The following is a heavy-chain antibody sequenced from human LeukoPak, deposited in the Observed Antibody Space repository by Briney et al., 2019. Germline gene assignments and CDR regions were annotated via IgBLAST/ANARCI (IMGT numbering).Heavy chain of an antibody. CDR3: ARDSGLGYSGYDLAW. CDR1: GGTFSSYA. J-gene: IGHJ4*02. Sequence: SVKVSCKASGGTFSSYAISWVRQAPGQGLEWMGGIIPIFGTANYAQKFQGRVTITADESTSTAYMGLSSLRSEDTAVYYCARDSGLGYSGYDLAWWGQGTLVTVSS. V-gene: IGHV1-69*13. D-gene: IGHD5-12*01. CDR2: IIPIFGTA.